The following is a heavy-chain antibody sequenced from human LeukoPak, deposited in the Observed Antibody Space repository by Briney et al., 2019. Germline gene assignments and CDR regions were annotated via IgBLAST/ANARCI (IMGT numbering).Heavy chain of an antibody. V-gene: IGHV1-2*02. Sequence: GASVKVPCKASGYTFTGYYMHWVRQAPGQGLEWMGWINPNSGGTNYAQKFQGRVTMTRDTSISTAYMELSRLRSDDTAVYYCARDRFGVVLPLYYYYYMDVWGKGTTVTVSS. CDR1: GYTFTGYY. J-gene: IGHJ6*03. D-gene: IGHD3-3*01. CDR2: INPNSGGT. CDR3: ARDRFGVVLPLYYYYYMDV.